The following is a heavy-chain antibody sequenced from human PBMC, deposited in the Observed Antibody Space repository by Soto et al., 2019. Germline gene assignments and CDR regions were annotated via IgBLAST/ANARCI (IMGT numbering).Heavy chain of an antibody. CDR3: ARVPHYYDSSGTESSFDY. Sequence: SVKVSCKASGYTFTSYYMHWVRQAPGQGREWMGIINPSCGSTSYAQKFQGRFTMTRDTSTSTVYIELGSLRSEDTAVYYCARVPHYYDSSGTESSFDYWGQGTLLTVSS. J-gene: IGHJ4*02. CDR1: GYTFTSYY. CDR2: INPSCGST. D-gene: IGHD3-22*01. V-gene: IGHV1-46*01.